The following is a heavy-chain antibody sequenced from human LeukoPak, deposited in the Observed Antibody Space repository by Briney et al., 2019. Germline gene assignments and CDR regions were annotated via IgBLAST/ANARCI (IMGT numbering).Heavy chain of an antibody. D-gene: IGHD6-6*01. CDR1: GGSISSSSYY. J-gene: IGHJ4*02. CDR2: IYYSGST. CDR3: ARHLSIAAPIDY. Sequence: SETLSLTCTVSGGSISSSSYYWGWIRQPPGKGLEWIGSIYYSGSTYYNPSLKSRVTISVDTSKNQFSLKLSSVTAADTAVYYCARHLSIAAPIDYWGQGTLVTVSS. V-gene: IGHV4-39*01.